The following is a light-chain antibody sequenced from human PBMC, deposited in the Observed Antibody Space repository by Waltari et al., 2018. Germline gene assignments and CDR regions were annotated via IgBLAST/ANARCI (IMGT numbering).Light chain of an antibody. Sequence: SYVLTQPPSVSVAPGETARITCGGNNIESKSVQWYRQRPGQAPVVVISYDNDRAAGIPERFSGSNSRNTATLTSSRVEAGEEADYYCQVWDANTDPGVFGTGTEVTVL. CDR1: NIESKS. J-gene: IGLJ1*01. V-gene: IGLV3-21*01. CDR3: QVWDANTDPGV. CDR2: YDN.